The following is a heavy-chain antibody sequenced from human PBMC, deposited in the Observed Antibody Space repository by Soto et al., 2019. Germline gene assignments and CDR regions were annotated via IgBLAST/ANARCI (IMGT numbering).Heavy chain of an antibody. Sequence: SETLSLTCTVSGGSISSGGYYWSWIRQHPEKGLEWIGYIYYSGSTYYNPSLKSRVSISVDTSKNRFSLNLSSVTAADTAVYFCARGTTFLFDYWGQGTLVTVSS. CDR3: ARGTTFLFDY. CDR1: GGSISSGGYY. V-gene: IGHV4-31*03. CDR2: IYYSGST. J-gene: IGHJ4*02.